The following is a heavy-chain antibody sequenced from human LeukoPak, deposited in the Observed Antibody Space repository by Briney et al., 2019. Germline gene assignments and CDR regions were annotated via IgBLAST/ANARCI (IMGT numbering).Heavy chain of an antibody. CDR3: ARNEWSRGAACGY. D-gene: IGHD3-3*01. J-gene: IGHJ4*02. Sequence: ASVKVSCKASGYIFTGYYMHWVRQAPGQGLEWMGWINPNSGGTNYAQKFQGRVTMTRDTSTSTAYMELRSLRSDDTAVYYCARNEWSRGAACGYWGQGTLVTVSS. CDR2: INPNSGGT. V-gene: IGHV1-2*02. CDR1: GYIFTGYY.